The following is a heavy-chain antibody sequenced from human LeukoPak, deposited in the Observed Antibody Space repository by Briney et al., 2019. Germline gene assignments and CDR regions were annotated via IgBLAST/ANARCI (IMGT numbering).Heavy chain of an antibody. V-gene: IGHV4-39*07. J-gene: IGHJ3*01. CDR3: ARDPFSGESSTQRRCSGGSCYSDAFDL. D-gene: IGHD2-15*01. CDR2: IYYSGST. CDR1: GGSISSNFYY. Sequence: SETLSLTCTVSGGSISSNFYYWGWIRQPPGKGLEWIGSIYYSGSTYCNPSLKSRVTISVDTSKNQFSLKLSSVTAADTAVYYCARDPFSGESSTQRRCSGGSCYSDAFDLWGQGTMVTVSS.